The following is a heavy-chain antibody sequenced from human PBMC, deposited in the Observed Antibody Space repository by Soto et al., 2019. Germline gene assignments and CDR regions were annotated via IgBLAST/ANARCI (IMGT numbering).Heavy chain of an antibody. CDR3: ARDSGGYSGYVKGPYYFDY. Sequence: PSQTLSLTCAMSGDSVSSSSAAWSWIRQSQSRGLEWLGRTYYRSKWYNDYAVSVKSRITINPDTSKNQFSLQLNSVTPEDTAVYYCARDSGGYSGYVKGPYYFDYWGQGTLVTVSS. V-gene: IGHV6-1*01. CDR2: TYYRSKWYN. J-gene: IGHJ4*02. CDR1: GDSVSSSSAA. D-gene: IGHD5-12*01.